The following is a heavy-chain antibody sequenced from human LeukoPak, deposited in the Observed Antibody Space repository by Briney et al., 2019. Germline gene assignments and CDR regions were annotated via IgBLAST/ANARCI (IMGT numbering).Heavy chain of an antibody. CDR2: ISAYNGNT. J-gene: IGHJ4*02. V-gene: IGHV1-18*01. Sequence: ASVKVSCKASGYTFTSYGISWVRQAPGQGLEWMGWISAYNGNTNYAQKLQGRVTMTTDTSTSTAYMELRSLRPDDTAVYYCARTSPNIGRGGYFDYWGQGTLVTVSS. CDR1: GYTFTSYG. D-gene: IGHD1-26*01. CDR3: ARTSPNIGRGGYFDY.